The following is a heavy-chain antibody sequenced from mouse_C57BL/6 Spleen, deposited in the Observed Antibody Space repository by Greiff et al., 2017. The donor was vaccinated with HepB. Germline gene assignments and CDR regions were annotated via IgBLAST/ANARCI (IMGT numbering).Heavy chain of an antibody. Sequence: EVQLQQSGAELVRPGASVKLSCTASGFNIKDDYMHWVKQRPEQGLEWIGWIDPENGDTEYASKFQGKATITADTSSNTAYLQLSSLTSEDTAVYYSTTGGYYGYWGQGTTLTVSS. D-gene: IGHD2-3*01. CDR3: TTGGYYGY. CDR1: GFNIKDDY. V-gene: IGHV14-4*01. J-gene: IGHJ2*01. CDR2: IDPENGDT.